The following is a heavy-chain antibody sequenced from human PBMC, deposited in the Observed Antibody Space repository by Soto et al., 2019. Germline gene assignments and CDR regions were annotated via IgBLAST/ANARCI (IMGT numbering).Heavy chain of an antibody. D-gene: IGHD2-21*02. Sequence: GGFLRLSCAASGFTFSSYSMNWVRQAPGKGLEWVSSISSSSSYIYYADSVKGRFTISRDNAKNSLYLQMNSLRAEDTAVYYCARVPKVLAYCGGDCDTVVYYFDYWGQGTLVTVSS. CDR1: GFTFSSYS. CDR2: ISSSSSYI. CDR3: ARVPKVLAYCGGDCDTVVYYFDY. J-gene: IGHJ4*02. V-gene: IGHV3-21*01.